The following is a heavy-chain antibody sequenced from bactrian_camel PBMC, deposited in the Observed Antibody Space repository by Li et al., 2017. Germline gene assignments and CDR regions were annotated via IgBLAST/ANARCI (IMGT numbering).Heavy chain of an antibody. V-gene: IGHV3S54*01. CDR3: AADLGWCGSRPLQREFRN. D-gene: IGHD2*01. J-gene: IGHJ4*01. CDR2: IAPATGTT. CDR1: GSGYISGTAC. Sequence: HVQLVESGGGSVDAGGSLTLSCAASGSGYISGTACMGWFRQVTGKEREGTAAIAPATGTTFYSDSVKGRFTISHVNANNTLHLQMNSLKPEDTAVYYCAADLGWCGSRPLQREFRNWGQGTQVTVS.